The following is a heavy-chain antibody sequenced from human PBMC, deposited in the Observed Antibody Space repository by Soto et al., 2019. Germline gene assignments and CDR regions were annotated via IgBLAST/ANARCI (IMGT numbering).Heavy chain of an antibody. Sequence: GGSLRLSCAASGFTFSSYAMSWVRQAPGKGLEWVSSISSSSSYIYYADSVKGRFTISRDNAKNSLYLQMNSLRAEDTAVYYCARVGGSGYSVFDYWGQGTLVTVSS. CDR1: GFTFSSYA. J-gene: IGHJ4*02. CDR2: ISSSSSYI. D-gene: IGHD3-22*01. CDR3: ARVGGSGYSVFDY. V-gene: IGHV3-21*01.